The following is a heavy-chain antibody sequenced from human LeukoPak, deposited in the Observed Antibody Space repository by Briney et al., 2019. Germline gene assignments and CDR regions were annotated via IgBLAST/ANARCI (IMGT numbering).Heavy chain of an antibody. CDR3: ARAKRYCSSTSCSLSYYYYYMDV. V-gene: IGHV4-34*01. CDR2: INHSGST. Sequence: PSETLSLTWAVYGGSFSGYYWSWIRQPPGKGLEWIGEINHSGSTNYNPSLKSRVTISVDTSKNQFSLKLSSVTAADTAVYYCARAKRYCSSTSCSLSYYYYYMDVWGKGTTVTVSS. J-gene: IGHJ6*03. D-gene: IGHD2-2*01. CDR1: GGSFSGYY.